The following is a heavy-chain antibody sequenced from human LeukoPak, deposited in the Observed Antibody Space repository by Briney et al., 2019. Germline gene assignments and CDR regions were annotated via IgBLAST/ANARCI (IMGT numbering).Heavy chain of an antibody. CDR2: ISATGGST. CDR3: AKGPLIGWYYFDS. Sequence: PGGSLRLSCAASGITVSSNYMSWVRQAPGKGLEWVSAISATGGSTFYADSVKGRFTISRDNSKNTLYLQMNSVRAEDTAVYYCAKGPLIGWYYFDSWGQGTLVTVSS. V-gene: IGHV3-23*01. CDR1: GITVSSNY. J-gene: IGHJ4*02. D-gene: IGHD2-15*01.